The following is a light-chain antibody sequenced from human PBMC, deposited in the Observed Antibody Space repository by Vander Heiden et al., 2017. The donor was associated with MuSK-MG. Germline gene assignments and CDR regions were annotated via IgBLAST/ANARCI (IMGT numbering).Light chain of an antibody. CDR1: QSVSSS. Sequence: EIVLTQSPATLSLSPGERATLSCRASQSVSSSLAWYQQKPGQGHRLLIYGASNRATGIPARFSGSGSGTDFTLTITSLEPEDFAVYYCHQRSNWPLTFGGGTKVXIK. V-gene: IGKV3-11*01. CDR2: GAS. J-gene: IGKJ4*01. CDR3: HQRSNWPLT.